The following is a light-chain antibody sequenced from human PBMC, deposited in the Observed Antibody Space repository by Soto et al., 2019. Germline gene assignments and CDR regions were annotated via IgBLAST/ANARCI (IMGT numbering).Light chain of an antibody. J-gene: IGKJ4*01. CDR2: GAS. CDR3: QQYNDWPPLT. V-gene: IGKV3-15*01. Sequence: EILMTQSPATLSVSPGERATLSCRASQSVGSDLAWYQQKPGQAPRLLIYGASTRATGIPARFSGSGSGTECTLTISSLQSEDFALYYCQQYNDWPPLTFGGGTKVEIK. CDR1: QSVGSD.